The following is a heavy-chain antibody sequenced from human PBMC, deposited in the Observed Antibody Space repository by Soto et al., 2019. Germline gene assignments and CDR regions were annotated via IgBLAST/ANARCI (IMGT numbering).Heavy chain of an antibody. CDR1: GYTFTSYA. D-gene: IGHD5-12*01. CDR2: INAGNGNT. J-gene: IGHJ5*01. CDR3: AKDRGRGYDWFDS. V-gene: IGHV1-3*01. Sequence: ASVKVSCKASGYTFTSYAMHWVRQAPGQRLEWMGWINAGNGNTKYSQNFQGRVTITRDTSASTAYMELSSLRAEDTAVYYCAKDRGRGYDWFDSWGQGTLVTVSS.